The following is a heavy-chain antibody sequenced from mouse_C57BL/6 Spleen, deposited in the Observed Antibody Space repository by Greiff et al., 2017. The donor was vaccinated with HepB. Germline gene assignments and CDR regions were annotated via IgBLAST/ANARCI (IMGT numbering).Heavy chain of an antibody. CDR1: GYTFTSYW. D-gene: IGHD3-2*02. J-gene: IGHJ3*01. V-gene: IGHV1-64*01. CDR3: ARAQAWFAY. Sequence: LQESGAELVKPGASVKLSCKASGYTFTSYWMHWVKQRPGQGLEWIGMIHPNSGSTNYNEKFKSKATLTVDKSSSTAYMQLSSLTSEDSAVYYCARAQAWFAYWGQGTLVTVSA. CDR2: IHPNSGST.